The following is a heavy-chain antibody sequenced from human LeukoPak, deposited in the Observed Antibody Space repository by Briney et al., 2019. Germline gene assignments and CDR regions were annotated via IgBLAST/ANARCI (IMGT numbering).Heavy chain of an antibody. D-gene: IGHD3-22*01. CDR3: ARDEGSGYYLYYFDY. J-gene: IGHJ4*02. CDR2: INPNSGGT. V-gene: IGHV1-2*02. CDR1: GYTFTGYY. Sequence: ASVKVSCKASGYTFTGYYMHWVRQAPGQGLEWMGWINPNSGGTNYAQKFQGRVTMTRDTSISTAYMELSGLRSDDTAVYYCARDEGSGYYLYYFDYWGQGTLVTVSS.